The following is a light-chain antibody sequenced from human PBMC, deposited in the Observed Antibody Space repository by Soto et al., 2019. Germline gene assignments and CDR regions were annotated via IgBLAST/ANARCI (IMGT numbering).Light chain of an antibody. CDR3: QQYNNWPLYT. J-gene: IGKJ2*01. V-gene: IGKV3-15*01. CDR2: GAS. Sequence: EIVITQSPATLSVSPGERATLSCRASQSVSSNLAWYQQKPSQAPRLLIYGASTRATGMPARFSGSGSGTEFTLTISSLQSEVFAVYYCQQYNNWPLYTFGQGTKLEIK. CDR1: QSVSSN.